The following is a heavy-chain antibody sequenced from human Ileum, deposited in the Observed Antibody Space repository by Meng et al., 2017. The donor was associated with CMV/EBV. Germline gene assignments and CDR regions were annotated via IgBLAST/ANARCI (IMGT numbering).Heavy chain of an antibody. CDR1: GFTFSSYA. CDR2: SPYYGDDA. CDR3: VKSRATLGAFDL. V-gene: IGHV3-30*18. Sequence: GGSLRLSCAASGFTFSSYAMSWVRQAPGKGPEWLSLSPYYGDDAYYAASVRGRFTISKDNSGNVVTLQMNNLRSEDTAVYYCVKSRATLGAFDLWGRGTQVTVSS. J-gene: IGHJ3*01.